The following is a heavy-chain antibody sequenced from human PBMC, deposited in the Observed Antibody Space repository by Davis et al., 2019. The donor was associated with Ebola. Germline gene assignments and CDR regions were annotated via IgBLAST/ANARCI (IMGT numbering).Heavy chain of an antibody. D-gene: IGHD3-9*01. J-gene: IGHJ2*01. V-gene: IGHV3-7*01. Sequence: GESLKISCAASGFTFSSYWMSWVRQAPGKGLEWVANIKQDGSETYYVDSVKGRFTISRDNAKNALYLQMNSLRAEDTAVYYCARDPLGWLRYFDLWGRGTLVTVSS. CDR3: ARDPLGWLRYFDL. CDR2: IKQDGSET. CDR1: GFTFSSYW.